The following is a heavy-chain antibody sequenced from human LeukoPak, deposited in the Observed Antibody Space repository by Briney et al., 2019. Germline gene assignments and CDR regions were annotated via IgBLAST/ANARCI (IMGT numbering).Heavy chain of an antibody. V-gene: IGHV3-53*01. CDR2: IYSGGST. J-gene: IGHJ4*02. D-gene: IGHD5-18*01. Sequence: GGSLRLSCAASGFTVSSNYMSWVRQAPGKGLEWVSVIYSGGSTYYADSVKGRFTISRDNSKNTLCLQMNSLRAEDTAVYYCARVGYSYVFFDYWGQGTLVTVSS. CDR3: ARVGYSYVFFDY. CDR1: GFTVSSNY.